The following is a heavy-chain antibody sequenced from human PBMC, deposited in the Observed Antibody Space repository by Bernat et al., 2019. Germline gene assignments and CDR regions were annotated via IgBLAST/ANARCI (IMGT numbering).Heavy chain of an antibody. V-gene: IGHV3-23*01. Sequence: EVQLLESGGGLVQPGGSLRLSCAASGFTFSSYAMSWVRQAPGKGLEWVSAISGSGGSTYYADSVKGRFTISRDNSKNTLYLQMNSLRAEDTAVYYCAKDHHPSYGDYVVNWFDPWGQGTLVTVSS. D-gene: IGHD4-17*01. CDR1: GFTFSSYA. CDR3: AKDHHPSYGDYVVNWFDP. CDR2: ISGSGGST. J-gene: IGHJ5*02.